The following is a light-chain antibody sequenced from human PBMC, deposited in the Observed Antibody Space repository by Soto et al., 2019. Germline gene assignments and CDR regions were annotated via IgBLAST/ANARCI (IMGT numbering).Light chain of an antibody. CDR1: QSISTRY. V-gene: IGKV3-20*01. J-gene: IGKJ5*01. CDR3: QQYGTSPPAT. Sequence: EVVLTQFPDPLSLSPGERATLSFRASQSISTRYLAWYQQKPGQAPRLLIYGTSTRATDIPDRFSGSGSETDFTLTISRLEPEDFAVYYCQQYGTSPPATFGQGTRLEIK. CDR2: GTS.